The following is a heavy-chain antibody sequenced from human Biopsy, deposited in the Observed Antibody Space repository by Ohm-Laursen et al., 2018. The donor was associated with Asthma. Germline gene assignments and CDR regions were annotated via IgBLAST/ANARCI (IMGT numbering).Heavy chain of an antibody. J-gene: IGHJ4*02. D-gene: IGHD6-6*01. CDR3: ARGKTWGRSYYFDY. Sequence: SLRLSCAASGAHFGSYNMHWARQAPGKGLEWVAGIFFDGSNKYYADSVKGRFTISRDNSKDTLYLQVNSLRGDDTAVYYCARGKTWGRSYYFDYWGQGTLVTVST. V-gene: IGHV3-30-3*01. CDR2: IFFDGSNK. CDR1: GAHFGSYN.